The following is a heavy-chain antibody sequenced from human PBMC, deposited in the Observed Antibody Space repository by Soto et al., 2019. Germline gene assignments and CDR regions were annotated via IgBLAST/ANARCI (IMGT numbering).Heavy chain of an antibody. J-gene: IGHJ6*02. CDR1: EFIFSNNG. CDR3: ARPRQPYYYYFGMDV. Sequence: QVQLVESGGGVVQPGRSLRISCAVSEFIFSNNGMHWVPQAPGKGLGWLAVISDDGRNKYNADSVKGRFAISRDSPKNTLYLQMNSLRGEDTAVYYCARPRQPYYYYFGMDVWGLGTTVTVSS. CDR2: ISDDGRNK. V-gene: IGHV3-30*03. D-gene: IGHD2-2*01.